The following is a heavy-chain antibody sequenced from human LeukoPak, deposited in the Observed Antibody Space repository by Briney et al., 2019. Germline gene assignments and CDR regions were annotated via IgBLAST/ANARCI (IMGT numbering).Heavy chain of an antibody. CDR2: IYYSGST. J-gene: IGHJ6*02. V-gene: IGHV4-39*07. Sequence: SETLSLTCIVSGDSISSSSYYWGWIRQPPGKELEWIGSIYYSGSTYYNPSLNSRVTISVDTSKNQFSLKLSSVTAADTAVYYCARGRVRIGYGSGSPQYYYGMDVWGQGTTVTVSS. CDR1: GDSISSSSYY. CDR3: ARGRVRIGYGSGSPQYYYGMDV. D-gene: IGHD3-10*01.